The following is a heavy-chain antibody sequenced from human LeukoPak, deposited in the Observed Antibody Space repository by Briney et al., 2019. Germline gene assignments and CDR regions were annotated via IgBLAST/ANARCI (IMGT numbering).Heavy chain of an antibody. CDR3: AKREIAVAGSFDY. D-gene: IGHD6-19*01. CDR2: ISVSGGST. V-gene: IGHV3-23*01. CDR1: GFTFSSYA. J-gene: IGHJ4*02. Sequence: AGGSLRLSCAASGFTFSSYAKSWVRQAPGKGLEWVSAISVSGGSTYYADSVKGRFTISRDNSKNTLYLQMNSLRAEDTAVYYCAKREIAVAGSFDYWGQGTLVTVSS.